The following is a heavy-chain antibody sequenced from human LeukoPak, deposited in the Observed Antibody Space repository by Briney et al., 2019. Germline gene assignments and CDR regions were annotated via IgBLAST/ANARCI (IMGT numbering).Heavy chain of an antibody. CDR1: GFTFSSYG. V-gene: IGHV3-48*04. J-gene: IGHJ3*02. D-gene: IGHD6-13*01. Sequence: GGSLRLSCAASGFTFSSYGMHWIRQAPGKGLEWVSYISSSGSTIYYADSVKGRFTISRDNAKNSLYLQMNSLRAEDTAVYYCARMLIAAAGTGVGAFDIWGQGTMVTVSS. CDR3: ARMLIAAAGTGVGAFDI. CDR2: ISSSGSTI.